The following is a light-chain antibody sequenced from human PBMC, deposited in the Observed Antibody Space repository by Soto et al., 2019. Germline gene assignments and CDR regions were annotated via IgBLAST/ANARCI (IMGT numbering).Light chain of an antibody. CDR3: QQYGTSPRT. CDR2: GAS. Sequence: EVMLTQSPGTLSLSPGERATLACRASQSIFSNYLAWYQQKSGQAPRLLIYGASNRATGIPDRFSGSGSGTDFTLTISRLEPEDFAVDYCQQYGTSPRTFGQGTKVECK. CDR1: QSIFSNY. V-gene: IGKV3-20*01. J-gene: IGKJ1*01.